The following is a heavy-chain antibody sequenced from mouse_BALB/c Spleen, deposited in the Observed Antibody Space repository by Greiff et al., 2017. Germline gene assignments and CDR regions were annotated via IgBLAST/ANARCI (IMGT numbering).Heavy chain of an antibody. CDR3: ARQELGRGFYAMDY. D-gene: IGHD4-1*01. Sequence: EVKLVESGGDLVKPGGSLKLSCAASGFTFSSYTMSWVRQTPEKRLEWVAYISNGGGSTYYPDTVKGRFTISRDNAKNTLYLQMSSLKSEDTAMYYCARQELGRGFYAMDYWGQGTSVTVSS. J-gene: IGHJ4*01. CDR2: ISNGGGST. V-gene: IGHV5-12-2*01. CDR1: GFTFSSYT.